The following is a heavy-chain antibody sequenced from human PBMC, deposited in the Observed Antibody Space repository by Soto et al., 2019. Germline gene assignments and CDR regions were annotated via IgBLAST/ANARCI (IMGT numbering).Heavy chain of an antibody. CDR1: GFTFSNHG. Sequence: LRLSCVASGFTFSNHGMHWVRQAPGKGLEWVTVIWYDGTNRFYADSVKGRFTISRDISENTVYLQMDSLRSEDTAVYYCARESSSGRRDRIDYWGQGTLVTVSS. D-gene: IGHD6-19*01. J-gene: IGHJ4*02. CDR2: IWYDGTNR. V-gene: IGHV3-33*01. CDR3: ARESSSGRRDRIDY.